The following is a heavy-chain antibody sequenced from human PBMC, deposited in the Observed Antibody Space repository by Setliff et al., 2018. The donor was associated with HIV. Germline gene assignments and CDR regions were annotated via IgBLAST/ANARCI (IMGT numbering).Heavy chain of an antibody. CDR3: AREIPYSFGYYFDY. D-gene: IGHD5-18*01. CDR2: IYTSGGT. V-gene: IGHV4-61*02. Sequence: SETLSLTCTVSGGAISSGGYYWCWIRRPAGKGLEWIGRIYTSGGTNFKPSLKSRPTISVDTSKNQFSLTLSSVTASGTAVYYCAREIPYSFGYYFDYWGQGTLVTVSS. J-gene: IGHJ4*02. CDR1: GGAISSGGYY.